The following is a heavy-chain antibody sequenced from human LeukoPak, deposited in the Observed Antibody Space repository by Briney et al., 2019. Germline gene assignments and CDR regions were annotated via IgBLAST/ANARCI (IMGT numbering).Heavy chain of an antibody. CDR3: ARETSQKGAHYMDV. J-gene: IGHJ6*03. CDR1: GGSIISYY. Sequence: PSETLSLTCTVSGGSIISYYWSWIRQPPGKGLEWIGYIYYSGSTNYNPPLKSRVTISVDTSKNQFSLKLTSVTAADTAVYYCARETSQKGAHYMDVWGKGTMVTVSS. V-gene: IGHV4-59*01. D-gene: IGHD3-16*01. CDR2: IYYSGST.